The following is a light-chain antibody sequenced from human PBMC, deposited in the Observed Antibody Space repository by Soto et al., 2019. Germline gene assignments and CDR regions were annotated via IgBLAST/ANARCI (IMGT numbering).Light chain of an antibody. CDR2: AAY. V-gene: IGKV1-12*01. Sequence: DIQMTQSPSSVSASVGDRVTITCRASQDISNWLAWYQQKPGKAPKLLIFAAYNLQSGVPSRFSGSGSGTDFTLTISSLQPEDFATYYCQQSYSTPPYTFGQGTKLDMK. CDR3: QQSYSTPPYT. CDR1: QDISNW. J-gene: IGKJ2*01.